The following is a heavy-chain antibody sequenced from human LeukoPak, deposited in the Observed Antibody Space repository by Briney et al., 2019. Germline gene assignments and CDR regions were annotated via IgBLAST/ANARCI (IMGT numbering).Heavy chain of an antibody. J-gene: IGHJ4*02. CDR3: ARPRGYSYGPSDY. Sequence: PGGSLRLSCAASGFTFSSYRMNWVRQAPGKGLEWVSSISSSSSYIYYADSVKGRFTISRDNAKNSLYLQMNSLRAEDTAVYYCARPRGYSYGPSDYWGQGTLVTVSS. CDR2: ISSSSSYI. V-gene: IGHV3-21*01. D-gene: IGHD5-18*01. CDR1: GFTFSSYR.